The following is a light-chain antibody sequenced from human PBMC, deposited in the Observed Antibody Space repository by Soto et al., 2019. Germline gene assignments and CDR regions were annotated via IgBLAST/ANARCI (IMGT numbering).Light chain of an antibody. CDR3: QQYNTWHRT. J-gene: IGKJ1*01. CDR1: QSVSSN. Sequence: EIVMTQSPATLSVSPGERATLSCRASQSVSSNLAWYQQKPGQAPRLLIYGASTRATGIPARFSGSGSGTEFTLTISSLQSEDIAVYYCQQYNTWHRTFGQGTKVEIK. CDR2: GAS. V-gene: IGKV3-15*01.